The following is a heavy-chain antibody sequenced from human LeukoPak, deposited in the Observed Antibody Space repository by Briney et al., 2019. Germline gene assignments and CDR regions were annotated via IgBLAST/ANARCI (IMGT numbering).Heavy chain of an antibody. CDR2: INPNSGGT. J-gene: IGHJ4*02. D-gene: IGHD3-22*01. V-gene: IGHV1-2*02. Sequence: ASVKVPCKASGYTFTGYYMHWVRQAPGQGLEWMGWINPNSGGTNYAQKFQGRVTMTRDTSISTAYMELSRLRSDDTAVYYCARDFRSRSSGYYVLGYWGQGTLVTVSS. CDR1: GYTFTGYY. CDR3: ARDFRSRSSGYYVLGY.